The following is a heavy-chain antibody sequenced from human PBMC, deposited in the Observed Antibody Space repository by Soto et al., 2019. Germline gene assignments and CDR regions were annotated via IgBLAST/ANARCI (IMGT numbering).Heavy chain of an antibody. CDR3: AKNSVLQQRLAPDAFDI. CDR1: GFTFSSYA. D-gene: IGHD6-25*01. V-gene: IGHV3-23*01. J-gene: IGHJ3*02. Sequence: PGGPLRLSCAASGFTFSSYAMSWVRQATGKGLEWVSAISGSGGSTYYADSVKGRFTISRDNSKNTLYLQMNSLRAEDTAVYYCAKNSVLQQRLAPDAFDIWGQGTMVTVSS. CDR2: ISGSGGST.